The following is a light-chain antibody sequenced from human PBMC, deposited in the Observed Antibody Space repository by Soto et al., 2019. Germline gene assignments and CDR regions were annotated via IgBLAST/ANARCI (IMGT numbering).Light chain of an antibody. CDR3: QQYYSTPLT. CDR1: QSVLYSSNNKSY. V-gene: IGKV4-1*01. Sequence: DIVMTQSPDSLDVSLGERATINCKSSQSVLYSSNNKSYLAWYQQKPGQPPKLLIYWASTRESGVPDRFSGSGSGTDFTLTISSLQAEDGAVYYCQQYYSTPLTFGGGTKVEIK. J-gene: IGKJ4*01. CDR2: WAS.